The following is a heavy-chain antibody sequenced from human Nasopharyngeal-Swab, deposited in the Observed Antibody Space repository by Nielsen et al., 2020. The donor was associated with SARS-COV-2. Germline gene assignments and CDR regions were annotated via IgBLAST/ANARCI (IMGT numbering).Heavy chain of an antibody. CDR1: GFIFSNYA. CDR3: ATVGEFKRFDP. V-gene: IGHV3-74*01. Sequence: GESLKISCAASGFIFSNYAISWVRQPPGKGLQWVSRINTDGTTTNYADSVRGRFTISRDNAKNTLYLQMNSLRADDSAVYYCATVGEFKRFDPWGQGTQVTVSS. D-gene: IGHD3-3*01. J-gene: IGHJ5*02. CDR2: INTDGTTT.